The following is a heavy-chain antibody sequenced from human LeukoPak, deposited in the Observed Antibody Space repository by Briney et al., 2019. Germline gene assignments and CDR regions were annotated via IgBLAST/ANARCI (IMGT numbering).Heavy chain of an antibody. V-gene: IGHV1-69*13. CDR1: GGTFNSYA. CDR2: IIPIFGTA. CDR3: AREVHYYDSSESNAFDI. D-gene: IGHD3-22*01. J-gene: IGHJ3*02. Sequence: ASVKVSCEASGGTFNSYAISWVRQAPGQGLEWMGGIIPIFGTANYAQKFRGRVTITADESTSTAYMELSSLRSEDTAVYYCAREVHYYDSSESNAFDIWGQGTMVTVSS.